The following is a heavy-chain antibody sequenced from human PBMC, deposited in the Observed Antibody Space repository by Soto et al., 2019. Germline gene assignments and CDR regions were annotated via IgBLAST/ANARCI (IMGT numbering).Heavy chain of an antibody. J-gene: IGHJ5*02. CDR2: ISGSGGST. Sequence: PGGSLRLSCAASGFTFSSYAMSWVRQAPGKGLEWVSAISGSGGSTYYADSVKGRFTISRDNSKNTLYLQMNSLRAEDTAVYYCAKDPIVVVVAATPNWFDPWGQGTLVTVSS. CDR3: AKDPIVVVVAATPNWFDP. CDR1: GFTFSSYA. V-gene: IGHV3-23*01. D-gene: IGHD2-15*01.